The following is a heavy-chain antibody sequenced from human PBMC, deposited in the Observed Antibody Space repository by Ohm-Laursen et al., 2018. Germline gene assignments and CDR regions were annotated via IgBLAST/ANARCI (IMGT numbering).Heavy chain of an antibody. Sequence: SETLSLTCALYSGSFGPYYWSWIRQPPGKGLEWIGEINHRGNTNYSPSLKGRVTMSVDTSRNHFSLELTSVTAADTAVYYCAREYSDDGGYRYDAFDVWGHGTVVTVSS. D-gene: IGHD2-15*01. CDR3: AREYSDDGGYRYDAFDV. CDR2: INHRGNT. V-gene: IGHV4-34*01. CDR1: SGSFGPYY. J-gene: IGHJ3*01.